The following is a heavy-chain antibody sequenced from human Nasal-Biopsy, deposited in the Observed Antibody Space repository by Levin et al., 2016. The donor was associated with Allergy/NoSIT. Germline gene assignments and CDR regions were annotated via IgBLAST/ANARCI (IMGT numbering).Heavy chain of an antibody. D-gene: IGHD3-3*02. J-gene: IGHJ1*01. V-gene: IGHV3-30*03. CDR1: GFSLRNYG. CDR2: ISFDGNYE. CDR3: ARPRDSGSISTEFFDV. Sequence: GGSLRLSCAASGFSLRNYGMHWVRQAPGKGLEWVAVISFDGNYEYYGDSVKGRFTISRDDSKNTLYLQMNRLRSEDAAVYYCARPRDSGSISTEFFDVWGQGTLVTVSS.